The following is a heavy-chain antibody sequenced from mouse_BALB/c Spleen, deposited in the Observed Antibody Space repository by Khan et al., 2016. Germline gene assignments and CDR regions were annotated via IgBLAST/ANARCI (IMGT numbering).Heavy chain of an antibody. D-gene: IGHD3-1*01. CDR2: INTETGEP. Sequence: QIQLVQSGPELKKPGETVKISCKASGYTFTDYSMHWVKQAPGKGLKWMGWINTETGEPTYADDFKGRFAFSLETSASTAYLQINNLKNEDTATYFCATAARATGAYWGQGTLVTVSA. CDR1: GYTFTDYS. J-gene: IGHJ3*01. V-gene: IGHV9-2-1*01. CDR3: ATAARATGAY.